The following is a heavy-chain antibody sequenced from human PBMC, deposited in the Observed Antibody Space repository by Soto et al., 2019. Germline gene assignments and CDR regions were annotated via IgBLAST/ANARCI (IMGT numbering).Heavy chain of an antibody. CDR2: INRDGSKK. Sequence: EVQLEESGGDLVQPGGSLRLSCAASGFTLSAYWMTWVRQAPGKGLEWVANINRDGSKKSYLDSVRGRFTISRDNVGNSLYPHMHRLRAADTALYYCARYVSTRSSSLYLDAFDIWGQGTMVTVSS. CDR1: GFTLSAYW. J-gene: IGHJ3*02. D-gene: IGHD6-13*01. V-gene: IGHV3-7*05. CDR3: ARYVSTRSSSLYLDAFDI.